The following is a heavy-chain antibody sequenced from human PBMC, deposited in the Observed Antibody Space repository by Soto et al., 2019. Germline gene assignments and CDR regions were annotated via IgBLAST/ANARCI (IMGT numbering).Heavy chain of an antibody. CDR2: IWYDASKK. CDR1: GFSFSVYG. D-gene: IGHD2-15*01. Sequence: PGGSLRLSCEPSGFSFSVYGMHWVRQAPGKGLEWVAVIWYDASKKFYAASVEGRFTISRDNSKTILYLQMNNLRAEDTAVYYCAAWAEGATEVHWGQGTLVTVSS. V-gene: IGHV3-33*01. CDR3: AAWAEGATEVH. J-gene: IGHJ4*02.